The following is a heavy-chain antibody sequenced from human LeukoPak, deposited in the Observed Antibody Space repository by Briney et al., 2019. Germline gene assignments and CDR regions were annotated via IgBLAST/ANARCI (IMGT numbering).Heavy chain of an antibody. CDR1: GYPFRSYV. D-gene: IGHD5-18*01. V-gene: IGHV1-3*01. Sequence: ASVKVSCKASGYPFRSYVIHWLRQAPGQSLEWIGWINPANGNTKYSRNFQGRVTITRDTSASVVYMELSSLRYDDTAVYYCASAYSYGSNYYYYMDVWGKGTTVTVSS. J-gene: IGHJ6*03. CDR3: ASAYSYGSNYYYYMDV. CDR2: INPANGNT.